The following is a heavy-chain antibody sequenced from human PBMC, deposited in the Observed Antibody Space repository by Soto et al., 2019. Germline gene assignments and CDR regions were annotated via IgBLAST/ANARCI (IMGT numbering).Heavy chain of an antibody. J-gene: IGHJ6*02. CDR3: ARLCYVSGRPIMDL. CDR1: GGSIRSYY. CDR2: IHSSGST. D-gene: IGHD3-10*01. V-gene: IGHV4-59*01. Sequence: PSETLSLTCAFSGGSIRSYYWTWIRQPPGKGLEWIGYIHSSGSTKYNPSLKSRVTISVDTSKNQLSLKVGSLNAADTAVYYCARLCYVSGRPIMDLWGQGSTGTVSS.